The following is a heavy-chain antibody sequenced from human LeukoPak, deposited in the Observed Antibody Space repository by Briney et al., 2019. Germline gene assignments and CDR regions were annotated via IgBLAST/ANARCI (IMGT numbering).Heavy chain of an antibody. D-gene: IGHD4-17*01. CDR3: AKRTTVALGAFDI. V-gene: IGHV3-23*01. CDR1: GFTFSSYA. Sequence: SGGSLRLSCAASGFTFSSYAMSWVRQAPGKGLEWVSAISGSGGSTYYADSVKGRFTISRDNSKNTLYLQMNSLRAEDTAVYYCAKRTTVALGAFDIWGQGTTVTVSS. J-gene: IGHJ3*02. CDR2: ISGSGGST.